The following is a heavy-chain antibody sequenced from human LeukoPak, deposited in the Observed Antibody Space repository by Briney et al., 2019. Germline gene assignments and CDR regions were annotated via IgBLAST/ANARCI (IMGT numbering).Heavy chain of an antibody. J-gene: IGHJ5*02. Sequence: GGSLRLSCAASGFTFSSYAMHWVRQAPGKGLEWVAVISYDGSNKYYADSVKGRFTISRDDSKNTLCLQMNSLRAEDTAVYYCARDAYCSSTSCTYNWFDPWGQGTLVTVSS. CDR1: GFTFSSYA. D-gene: IGHD2-2*01. CDR3: ARDAYCSSTSCTYNWFDP. V-gene: IGHV3-30*04. CDR2: ISYDGSNK.